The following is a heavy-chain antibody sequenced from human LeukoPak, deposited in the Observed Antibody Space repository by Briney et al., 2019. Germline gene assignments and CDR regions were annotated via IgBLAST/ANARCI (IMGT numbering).Heavy chain of an antibody. CDR3: ARRQTYFDY. V-gene: IGHV4-61*05. J-gene: IGHJ4*02. Sequence: PSETLSLTCTVSGGSISSTGYFWGWIRQPPGKGLEWIGYIYYSGSTKYNPSLKSRVTISLDTSKKQFSLKLSSVTAADTALYYCARRQTYFDYWGQGTLVTVSS. CDR2: IYYSGST. CDR1: GGSISSTGYF.